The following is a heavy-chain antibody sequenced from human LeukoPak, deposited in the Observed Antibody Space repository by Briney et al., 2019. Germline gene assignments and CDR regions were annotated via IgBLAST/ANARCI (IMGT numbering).Heavy chain of an antibody. CDR3: AKKYNTGLDP. Sequence: PGGSLRLSCTASEFTFSRYAMSWVRQAPGKGLEWVSAISGSGGSTYYADSAKGRFTISRDNSKNTLYLQMNSLRAEDTAVYYCAKKYNTGLDPWGQGTLVTVSS. J-gene: IGHJ5*02. D-gene: IGHD1-14*01. CDR2: ISGSGGST. V-gene: IGHV3-23*01. CDR1: EFTFSRYA.